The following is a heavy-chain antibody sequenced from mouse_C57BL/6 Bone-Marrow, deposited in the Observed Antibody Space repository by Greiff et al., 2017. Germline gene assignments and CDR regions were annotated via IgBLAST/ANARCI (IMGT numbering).Heavy chain of an antibody. D-gene: IGHD1-1*01. CDR1: GFTFSSYG. CDR2: ISSGGSYT. Sequence: EVKLVESGGDLVKPGGSLKLSCAASGFTFSSYGMSWVRQTPDKRLEWVATISSGGSYTSYPDSVKGRFTISRDNAKNTLYLQMSSLKSEDTAMYYCARDYYGSWFAYWGQGTLVTVSA. CDR3: ARDYYGSWFAY. J-gene: IGHJ3*01. V-gene: IGHV5-6*01.